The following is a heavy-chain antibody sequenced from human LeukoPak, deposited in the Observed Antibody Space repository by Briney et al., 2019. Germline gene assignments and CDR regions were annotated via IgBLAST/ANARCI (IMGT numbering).Heavy chain of an antibody. CDR1: GFTFSSYA. D-gene: IGHD3-22*01. Sequence: PGRSLRLSCAASGFTFSSYAMHWVRQAPGKGLEWVAVISYDGSNKYYADSVKGRFTISRDNSKSTLYLQMNSLRAEDTAVYYCARASGRYDSSGYLVYWGQGTLVTVSS. CDR2: ISYDGSNK. V-gene: IGHV3-30*04. J-gene: IGHJ4*02. CDR3: ARASGRYDSSGYLVY.